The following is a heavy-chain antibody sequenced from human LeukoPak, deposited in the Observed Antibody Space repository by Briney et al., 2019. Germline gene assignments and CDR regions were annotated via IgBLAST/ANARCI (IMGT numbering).Heavy chain of an antibody. CDR1: GGSISSYY. CDR3: ARRDVVVPAAIDY. V-gene: IGHV4-59*01. D-gene: IGHD2-2*01. J-gene: IGHJ4*02. Sequence: SETLSLTCTVSGGSISSYYWSWIRQPPGKGLEWIGYIYYSGSTNYNPSLKSRVTISVDTSKNQFSLKLSSVTAADTAVYYRARRDVVVPAAIDYWGQGTLVTVSS. CDR2: IYYSGST.